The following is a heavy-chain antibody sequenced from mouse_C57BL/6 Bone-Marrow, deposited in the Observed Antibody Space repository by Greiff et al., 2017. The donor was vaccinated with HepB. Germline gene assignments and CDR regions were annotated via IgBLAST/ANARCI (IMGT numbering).Heavy chain of an antibody. J-gene: IGHJ1*03. D-gene: IGHD2-1*01. CDR2: IYPGGGYT. CDR3: ARGEDGNYVPWYFDV. V-gene: IGHV1-63*01. CDR1: GYTFTNYW. Sequence: QVQLKESGAELVRPGTSVKMSCKASGYTFTNYWIGWAKQRPGHGLEWIGDIYPGGGYTNYNEKFKGKATLTADKSSSTAYMQLSSLTTEDSAIYYCARGEDGNYVPWYFDVWGTGTTVTVSS.